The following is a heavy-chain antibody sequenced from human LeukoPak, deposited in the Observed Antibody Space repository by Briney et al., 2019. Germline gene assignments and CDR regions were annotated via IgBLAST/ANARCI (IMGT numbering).Heavy chain of an antibody. CDR1: GFTFSSYG. D-gene: IGHD3-3*01. V-gene: IGHV3-30*18. CDR3: AKNGGSIFGVTIGIGYYGMDV. CDR2: ISYDGSNK. Sequence: PGGSLRLSCAASGFTFSSYGMPWVRQAPGKGLEWVAVISYDGSNKYYADSVKGRFTISRDNSKNTLYLQMNSLRAEDTAVYYCAKNGGSIFGVTIGIGYYGMDVWGQGTTVTVSS. J-gene: IGHJ6*02.